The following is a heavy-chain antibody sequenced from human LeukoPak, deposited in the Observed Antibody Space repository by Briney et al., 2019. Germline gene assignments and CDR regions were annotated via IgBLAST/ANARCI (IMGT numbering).Heavy chain of an antibody. CDR2: ISVNNGGT. V-gene: IGHV1-18*01. D-gene: IGHD6-13*01. CDR3: ARVPSSSWYPYYYYYYMDV. CDR1: GYTFTTYS. Sequence: ASVKVSCKASGYTFTTYSLAWVRQAHGQSLEWMGWISVNNGGTNYAQSFQDRVTLTRDTSTNTAYLELRSLRSDDTAVYYCARVPSSSWYPYYYYYYMDVWGKGTTVTVSS. J-gene: IGHJ6*03.